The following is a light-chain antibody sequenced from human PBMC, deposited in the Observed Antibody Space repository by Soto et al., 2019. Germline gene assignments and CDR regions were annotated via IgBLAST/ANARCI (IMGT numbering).Light chain of an antibody. CDR3: KQALQTQST. J-gene: IGKJ5*01. V-gene: IGKV2-28*01. CDR1: QSLLHSNGYNY. CDR2: LGS. Sequence: DLVMTQSPLSLPVTPGEPASISCRSSQSLLHSNGYNYLDWYLQKPGQSPQLLIYLGSNRASGVPDRFSGSGANIYITLKISRVADGDDGVYYSKQALQTQSTFGQETRLEIK.